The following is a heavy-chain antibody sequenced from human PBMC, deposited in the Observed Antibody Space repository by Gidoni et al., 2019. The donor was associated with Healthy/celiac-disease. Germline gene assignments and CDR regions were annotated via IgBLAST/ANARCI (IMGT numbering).Heavy chain of an antibody. CDR3: ARDRDSSGYYYS. CDR2: IYYSGST. V-gene: IGHV4-61*01. CDR1: GGSVSSGSYY. Sequence: QVQLQESGPGLVKPSETLSLTCTVSGGSVSSGSYYWSWIRQPPGKGLEWIGYIYYSGSTNYNPSLKSRVTISVDTSKNQFSLKLSSVTAADTAVYYCARDRDSSGYYYSWGQGTLVTVSS. J-gene: IGHJ4*02. D-gene: IGHD3-22*01.